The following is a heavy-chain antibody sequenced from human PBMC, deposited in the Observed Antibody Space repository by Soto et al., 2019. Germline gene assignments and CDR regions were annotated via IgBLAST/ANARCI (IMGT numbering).Heavy chain of an antibody. CDR3: ARGHRPVGASIRIKYYYSGMDV. V-gene: IGHV1-69*13. J-gene: IGHJ6*02. Sequence: SVKVSCKASGGTFSSYAISWVRQAPGQGLEWMGGIIPIFGTANYAQKFQGRVTITADESTSTAYMELSSLRSEDTAVYYCARGHRPVGASIRIKYYYSGMDVWGQGTTVTVSS. CDR2: IIPIFGTA. D-gene: IGHD1-26*01. CDR1: GGTFSSYA.